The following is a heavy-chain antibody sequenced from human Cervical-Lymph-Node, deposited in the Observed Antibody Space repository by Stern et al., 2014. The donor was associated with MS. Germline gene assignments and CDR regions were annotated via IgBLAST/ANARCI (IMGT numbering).Heavy chain of an antibody. CDR1: GFIFRNYA. V-gene: IGHV3-30*04. Sequence: QVPLVQSGGGVVQPGRSLRLSCAASGFIFRNYAAHWVRQPPGQGLEWVAIISFDGRDKYYTDSVKGRFTVSRDNSKNRLYLEMNSLRLEDTAVYYCAKGGSGSYLDWGQGSLVTVSS. J-gene: IGHJ4*02. CDR2: ISFDGRDK. D-gene: IGHD1-26*01. CDR3: AKGGSGSYLD.